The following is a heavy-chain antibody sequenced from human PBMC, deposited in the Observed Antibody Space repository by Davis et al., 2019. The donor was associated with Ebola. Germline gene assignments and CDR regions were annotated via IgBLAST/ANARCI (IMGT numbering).Heavy chain of an antibody. V-gene: IGHV1-46*01. CDR2: IDPRSGNT. Sequence: AASVKVSCKPSGYTLTSYYMHWVRQAPGQGLEWMGIIDPRSGNTNYAQKFQGRVTMTRDTSTNTVYMELSSLTSDDTAVYYCARRGSSSNHCDYWGQGTLVTVSS. J-gene: IGHJ4*02. D-gene: IGHD6-6*01. CDR1: GYTLTSYY. CDR3: ARRGSSSNHCDY.